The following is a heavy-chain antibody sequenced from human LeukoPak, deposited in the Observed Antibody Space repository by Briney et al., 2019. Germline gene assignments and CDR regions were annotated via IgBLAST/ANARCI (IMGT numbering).Heavy chain of an antibody. CDR2: IVVGSGNT. D-gene: IGHD3-9*01. CDR1: GFTFTSSA. J-gene: IGHJ6*03. Sequence: ASVKVSCKASGFTFTSSAMQWVRQARGHRLEWIGWIVVGSGNTNYAQKFQERVTITRDMSTSTAYMELSSLRSEDTAVYYCTAATFDILTGYLYYYYMDVWGKGTTVTVSS. CDR3: TAATFDILTGYLYYYYMDV. V-gene: IGHV1-58*02.